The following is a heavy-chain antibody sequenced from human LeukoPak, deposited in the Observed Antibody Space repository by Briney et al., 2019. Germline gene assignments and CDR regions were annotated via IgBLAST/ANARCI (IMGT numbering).Heavy chain of an antibody. CDR3: ASPTISHYYDTSGARDF. CDR1: GFTFSSSA. V-gene: IGHV3-48*03. CDR2: ISSDGNTI. D-gene: IGHD3-22*01. J-gene: IGHJ4*02. Sequence: TGGSLRLSCAASGFTFSSSAMSWVRQAPGKGLEWVSYISSDGNTIYYADSVKGRFTISRDNAKSSLYLQMNSLRADDTAVYYCASPTISHYYDTSGARDFWGQGTLVTASS.